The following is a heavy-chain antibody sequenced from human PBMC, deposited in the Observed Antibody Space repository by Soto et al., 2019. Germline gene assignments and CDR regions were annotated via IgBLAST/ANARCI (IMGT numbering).Heavy chain of an antibody. Sequence: GGSLRLSCAASGFTFSSYGMHWVRQAPGKGLEWVAVIWYDGSNKYYADSVKGRFTISRDNSKNTLYLQMNSLRAEDTAVYYCARGDIVVVPAAPRDAFDIWGQGTMVTVSS. D-gene: IGHD2-2*01. CDR2: IWYDGSNK. J-gene: IGHJ3*02. V-gene: IGHV3-33*01. CDR1: GFTFSSYG. CDR3: ARGDIVVVPAAPRDAFDI.